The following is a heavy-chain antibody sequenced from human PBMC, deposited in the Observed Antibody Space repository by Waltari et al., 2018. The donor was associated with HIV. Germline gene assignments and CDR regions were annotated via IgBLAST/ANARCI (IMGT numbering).Heavy chain of an antibody. Sequence: EVQLVQSGAEVKKPGESLKISCKGSGYSFNTYWIGWVRQMPGKGLEWMGIIYPGDSDTRYSPSFQGQVTISADKSITTAYLQWSSLKASDTAMYYCTRSAGCSGGNCYVDYWGQGTLVTVSS. CDR1: GYSFNTYW. J-gene: IGHJ4*02. CDR2: IYPGDSDT. CDR3: TRSAGCSGGNCYVDY. D-gene: IGHD2-15*01. V-gene: IGHV5-51*01.